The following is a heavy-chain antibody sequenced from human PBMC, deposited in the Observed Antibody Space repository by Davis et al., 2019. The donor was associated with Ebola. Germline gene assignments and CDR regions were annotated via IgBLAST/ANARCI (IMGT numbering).Heavy chain of an antibody. CDR2: INPNSGGT. J-gene: IGHJ5*02. D-gene: IGHD3-10*01. V-gene: IGHV1-2*02. CDR1: GYTFTGYY. CDR3: ARADSYYYGSGSYEWFDP. Sequence: ASVKVSCKASGYTFTGYYMHWVRQAPGQGLEWMGWINPNSGGTNYAQKFQGRVTMTRDTSISTAYMELSRLRSDDTAVYYYARADSYYYGSGSYEWFDPWGQGTLVTVSS.